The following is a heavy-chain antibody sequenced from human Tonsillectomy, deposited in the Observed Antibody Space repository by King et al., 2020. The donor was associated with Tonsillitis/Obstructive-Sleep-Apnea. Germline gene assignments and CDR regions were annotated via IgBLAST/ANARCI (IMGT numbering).Heavy chain of an antibody. CDR1: GFTFSSFG. D-gene: IGHD6-25*01. CDR3: AKEQAAWDAFDI. V-gene: IGHV3-30*18. CDR2: VSDDGNNK. Sequence: VQLVEAGGGVVQPGRSLRLSCAASGFTFSSFGMQWVSQAPGKGLEWVVVVSDDGNNKDYADSVKGRFTISTDNSTNTLYLQMNSLRAEDTAIYYCAKEQAAWDAFDIWGQGTMVTVSS. J-gene: IGHJ3*02.